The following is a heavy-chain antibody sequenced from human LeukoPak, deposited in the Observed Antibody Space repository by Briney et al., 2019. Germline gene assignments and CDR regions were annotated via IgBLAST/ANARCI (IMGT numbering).Heavy chain of an antibody. D-gene: IGHD4-11*01. CDR2: IYSGGST. CDR3: ARDFNYDYYYYCMDV. CDR1: GFTVSSNY. Sequence: PGGSLRLSCAASGFTVSSNYMSWVRQAPGKGLEWVSVIYSGGSTYYADSVKGRFTISRDNSKNTLYLQMNSLRAEDTAVYYCARDFNYDYYYYCMDVWGKGTTVTVSS. J-gene: IGHJ6*03. V-gene: IGHV3-53*01.